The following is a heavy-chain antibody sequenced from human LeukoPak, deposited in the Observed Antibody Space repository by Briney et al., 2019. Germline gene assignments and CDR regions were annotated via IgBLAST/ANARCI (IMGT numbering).Heavy chain of an antibody. D-gene: IGHD4-17*01. V-gene: IGHV4-59*01. Sequence: SETLSLTCTVSGGSISSYYWSWIRQPPGKGLEWIGYIYYSGSTNYNPSLKSRVTISVDTSRNQFSLKLSSVTAADTAVYYCARDRLRGYGDYGQPLYAFDIWGQGTMVTVSS. CDR1: GGSISSYY. CDR2: IYYSGST. CDR3: ARDRLRGYGDYGQPLYAFDI. J-gene: IGHJ3*02.